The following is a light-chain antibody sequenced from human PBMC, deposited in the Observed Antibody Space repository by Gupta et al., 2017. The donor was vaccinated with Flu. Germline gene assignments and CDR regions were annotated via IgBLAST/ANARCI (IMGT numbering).Light chain of an antibody. CDR2: EGT. Sequence: YASIWCSGTSRDGGAYDYDSRDQRQHPNKARNVIINEGTGGPAGVADRFAGSKSGNTATLTIAGHQTGDEADYYCNTHGGEDFFGGGTRLTVL. CDR3: NTHGGEDF. V-gene: IGLV2-11*01. J-gene: IGLJ2*01. CDR1: SRDGGAYDY.